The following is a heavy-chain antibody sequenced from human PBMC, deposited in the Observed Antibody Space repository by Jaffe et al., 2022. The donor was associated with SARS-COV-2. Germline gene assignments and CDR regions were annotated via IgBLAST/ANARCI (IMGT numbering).Heavy chain of an antibody. Sequence: EVQLVESGGGLVKPGGSLRLSCAASGFTFSSYSMNWVRQAPGKGLEWVSSISSSSSYIYYADSVKGRFTISRDNAKNSLYLQMNSLRAEDTAVYYCARDFGDYYGSGSYFDPWGQGTLVTVSS. CDR3: ARDFGDYYGSGSYFDP. D-gene: IGHD3-10*01. J-gene: IGHJ5*02. CDR1: GFTFSSYS. V-gene: IGHV3-21*01. CDR2: ISSSSSYI.